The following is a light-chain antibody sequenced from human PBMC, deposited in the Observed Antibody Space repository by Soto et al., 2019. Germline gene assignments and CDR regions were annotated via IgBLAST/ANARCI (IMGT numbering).Light chain of an antibody. CDR3: QSYDSSLTGPKVL. J-gene: IGLJ2*01. V-gene: IGLV1-40*01. CDR2: GNS. Sequence: QSVLTQPPSVSGAPGQRVTISCTGSSSNIGAGYDVHWYQQFPGTAPKLLIYGNSNRPSGGPARFSGSKSGSSASLAITGLQAEDEADYYCQSYDSSLTGPKVLFGGGTKVTVL. CDR1: SSNIGAGYD.